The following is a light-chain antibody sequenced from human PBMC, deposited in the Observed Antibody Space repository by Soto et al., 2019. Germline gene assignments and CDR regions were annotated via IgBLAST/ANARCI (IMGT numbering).Light chain of an antibody. CDR2: GAS. CDR1: QTININY. V-gene: IGKV3-20*01. Sequence: EVVLTQSPGTLSLSPGERATLSCRASQTININYLAWYQQKPGQAPRLLMSGASNWATGIPDRFSGSGSGTDFTLTINRLEPEDFAMYFCQQYNTSPRTFGQGTKVEVK. CDR3: QQYNTSPRT. J-gene: IGKJ1*01.